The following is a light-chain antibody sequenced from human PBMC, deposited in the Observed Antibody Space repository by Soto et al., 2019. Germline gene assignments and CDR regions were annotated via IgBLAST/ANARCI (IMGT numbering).Light chain of an antibody. CDR1: ESVSSN. CDR3: QQYGGSTRT. V-gene: IGKV3-20*01. CDR2: GAS. J-gene: IGKJ1*01. Sequence: EVVMTQSPATLSVSPGERATLSCRASESVSSNLAWYQQRPGQAPRLIIHGASSRATGVPDRITGSGSGTDFTLSISRLEPEDFAVYYCQQYGGSTRTFGQGTKVDI.